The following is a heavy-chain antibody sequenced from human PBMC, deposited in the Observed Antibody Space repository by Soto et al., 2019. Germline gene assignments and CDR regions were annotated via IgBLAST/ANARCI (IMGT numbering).Heavy chain of an antibody. CDR3: ATVNYVPPVGTHFYYYYLDF. J-gene: IGHJ6*02. CDR2: IRSSCSTI. V-gene: IGHV3-48*03. Sequence: GGSLRLSCAASGLSFSNYEMNWVGQATGKGVECLSYIRSSCSTIYYPYSVTGPFTISSDNSKNSLYLQMNSLRAQHTALYYSATVNYVPPVGTHFYYYYLDFFRQVTTVTFSS. D-gene: IGHD6-13*01. CDR1: GLSFSNYE.